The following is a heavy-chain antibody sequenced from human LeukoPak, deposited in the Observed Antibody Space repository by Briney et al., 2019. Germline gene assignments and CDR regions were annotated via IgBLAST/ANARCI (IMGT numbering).Heavy chain of an antibody. V-gene: IGHV3-23*01. J-gene: IGHJ5*02. CDR3: AKGPGYGDCGPPTS. Sequence: PGGSLRLSCAASGFTFSSSAMSWVRQAPGKGLEWVSAINGSGGSKYYADSVKGRFTISRDNSKNTLYLQMNSLRAEDTDVYYCAKGPGYGDCGPPTSWGQGTLVTVSS. CDR1: GFTFSSSA. CDR2: INGSGGSK. D-gene: IGHD4-17*01.